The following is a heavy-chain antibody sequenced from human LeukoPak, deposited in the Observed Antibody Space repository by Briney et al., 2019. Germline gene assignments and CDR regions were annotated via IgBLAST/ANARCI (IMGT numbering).Heavy chain of an antibody. Sequence: PSETLSLTCTVSGGSISSSSYYWSWIRQPPGKGLEWIGYIYYSGSTNYNPSLKSRVTISEDRSKNQFFLKMSSVTAADTAVYYRARDFYIGYWHIWGQGTMVTVSS. J-gene: IGHJ3*02. CDR3: ARDFYIGYWHI. CDR2: IYYSGST. V-gene: IGHV4-61*01. CDR1: GGSISSSSYY. D-gene: IGHD3-22*01.